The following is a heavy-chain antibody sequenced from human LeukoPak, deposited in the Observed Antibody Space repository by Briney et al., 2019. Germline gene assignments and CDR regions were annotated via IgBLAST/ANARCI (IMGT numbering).Heavy chain of an antibody. CDR3: ARDVKGELLENWFDP. CDR2: ISYDGSNK. D-gene: IGHD1-26*01. J-gene: IGHJ5*02. V-gene: IGHV3-30*03. CDR1: GFTFSSYG. Sequence: GGSLRRACAASGFTFSSYGIHWVRQAPGKGLEWVAVISYDGSNKYYADSVKGRFTISRDNSKDTLYLQMNSLRAEDTAVYYCARDVKGELLENWFDPWGQGTLVTVSS.